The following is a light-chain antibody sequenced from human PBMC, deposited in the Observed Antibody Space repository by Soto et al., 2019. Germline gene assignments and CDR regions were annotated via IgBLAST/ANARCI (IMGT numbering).Light chain of an antibody. CDR1: QSISGW. CDR3: QQYNSYPWT. V-gene: IGKV1-5*01. CDR2: DVS. J-gene: IGKJ1*01. Sequence: LSASVGDRVTITCRASQSISGWLAWYQQKPGKAPKLLIYDVSSLERGVPSRFSGSGSGTEFTLAISSLQPDDFATYYCQQYNSYPWTFGQGTKVDIK.